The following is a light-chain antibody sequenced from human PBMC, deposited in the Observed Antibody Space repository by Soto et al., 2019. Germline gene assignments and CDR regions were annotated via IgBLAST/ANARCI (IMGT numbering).Light chain of an antibody. V-gene: IGLV2-14*01. J-gene: IGLJ2*01. Sequence: QSALTQPASVSGSPGQSITISCTATSSDVGGYHYVSWYQQHPGKAPKLIIYEVSNRPSGVSDRFSGSKSGNTASLTISGLQAEDEANYYCSSDSSSSTVFGGGTKVTVL. CDR3: SSDSSSSTV. CDR1: SSDVGGYHY. CDR2: EVS.